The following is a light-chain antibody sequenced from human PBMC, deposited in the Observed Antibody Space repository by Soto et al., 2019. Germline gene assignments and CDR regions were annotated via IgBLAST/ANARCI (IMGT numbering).Light chain of an antibody. CDR2: EVS. V-gene: IGLV2-8*01. Sequence: QSALTQPPSASGSPGQSVTISCTGTSSDVGGYNYVSWYQQHPGKAPKLMIYEVSKRPSGVPDRFSGSKSGNTASLTVSGLQAEDEADYYCSSYACSNNFYAFGTGTKVTVL. CDR3: SSYACSNNFYA. J-gene: IGLJ1*01. CDR1: SSDVGGYNY.